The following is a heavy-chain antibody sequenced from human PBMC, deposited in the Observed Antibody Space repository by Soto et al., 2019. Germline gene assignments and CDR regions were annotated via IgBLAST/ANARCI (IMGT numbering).Heavy chain of an antibody. Sequence: ASVKVSCKASGYSFTTYGINWVRQATGQGLEWMGWMNPQSGKTDLAWKFQGRFAMTSNSSIGTAYMELSSLRSEDTAVYYCVRSNEFRTTYYTEAVDWLDPWGQGTLVPVYS. CDR1: GYSFTTYG. CDR2: MNPQSGKT. CDR3: VRSNEFRTTYYTEAVDWLDP. D-gene: IGHD3-3*01. J-gene: IGHJ5*02. V-gene: IGHV1-8*01.